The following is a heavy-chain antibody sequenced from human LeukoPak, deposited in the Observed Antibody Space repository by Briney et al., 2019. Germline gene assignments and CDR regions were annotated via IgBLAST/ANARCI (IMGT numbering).Heavy chain of an antibody. V-gene: IGHV3-30-3*01. D-gene: IGHD3-22*01. Sequence: GGSLRLSCAASGFTFSSYAMHWVRQAPGKGLEWVAVISYDGSNKYYADSVKGRFTISRDNSKNTLYLQMNSLRAEDTAVYYCARDVAGYYYDKGLDYWGQGTLVTVSS. CDR2: ISYDGSNK. CDR1: GFTFSSYA. CDR3: ARDVAGYYYDKGLDY. J-gene: IGHJ4*02.